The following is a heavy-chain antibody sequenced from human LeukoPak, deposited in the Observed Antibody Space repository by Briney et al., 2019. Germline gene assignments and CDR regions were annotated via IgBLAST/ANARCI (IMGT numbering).Heavy chain of an antibody. CDR2: VFDSGNT. D-gene: IGHD3-3*01. CDR1: GGSMSGHY. J-gene: IGHJ6*03. V-gene: IGHV4-59*11. CDR3: ARSLGDDSWFALRGYYYMDV. Sequence: PSETLSLTCSVSGGSMSGHYWIWIRQPLGKGLEWIGYVFDSGNTNYNPSLKSRVTISFETTRNQFFLKLNSVTAADSAVYFCARSLGDDSWFALRGYYYMDVWGRGTTVTVSS.